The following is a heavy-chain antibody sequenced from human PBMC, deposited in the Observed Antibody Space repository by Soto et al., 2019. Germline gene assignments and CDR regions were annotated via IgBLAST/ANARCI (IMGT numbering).Heavy chain of an antibody. CDR1: GGIFSTYA. J-gene: IGHJ4*02. Sequence: QVQLVQSGAEVKKPGSSVKVSCKASGGIFSTYAISWLRQAPGQGIEWMGGIIPLFGTPNYAQRFQGSVTITADESTSTAYMEWSRLRSEDTAVYYCARDRDDYGSGNYYTPIDFWGEGTLVTVSS. V-gene: IGHV1-69*01. CDR3: ARDRDDYGSGNYYTPIDF. D-gene: IGHD3-10*01. CDR2: IIPLFGTP.